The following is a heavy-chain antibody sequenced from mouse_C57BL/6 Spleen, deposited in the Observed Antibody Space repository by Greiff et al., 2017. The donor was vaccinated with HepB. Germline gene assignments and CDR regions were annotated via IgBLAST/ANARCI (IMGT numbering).Heavy chain of an antibody. CDR2: IGPGSGST. V-gene: IGHV1-77*01. CDR3: ARESYNYGSSHYYAMDY. Sequence: VQLQQSGAELVKPGASVKISCKASGYTFTDYYINWVKQRPGQGLEWIGKIGPGSGSTYYNEKFTGKATLTADKSSSTAYMQLSSLTSEDSAVYVCARESYNYGSSHYYAMDYWGQGTSVTVSS. J-gene: IGHJ4*01. CDR1: GYTFTDYY. D-gene: IGHD1-1*01.